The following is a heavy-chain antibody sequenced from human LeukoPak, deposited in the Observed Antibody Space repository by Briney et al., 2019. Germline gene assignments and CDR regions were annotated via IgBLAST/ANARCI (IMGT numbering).Heavy chain of an antibody. J-gene: IGHJ6*03. D-gene: IGHD3-10*01. CDR3: ATYGSGSLYYYYYMDV. CDR1: GGSISSSSYY. CDR2: IYYSGST. V-gene: IGHV4-39*07. Sequence: PSETLSLTCTVSGGSISSSSYYWGWIRQPPGKGLEWIGSIYYSGSTYYNPSLKSRVTISVDTSKNQFSLKLSSVTAADTAVYYCATYGSGSLYYYYYMDVWGKGTTVTVSS.